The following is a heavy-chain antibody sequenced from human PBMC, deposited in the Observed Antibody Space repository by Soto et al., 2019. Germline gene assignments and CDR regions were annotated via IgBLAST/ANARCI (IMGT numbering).Heavy chain of an antibody. V-gene: IGHV3-33*06. CDR1: GFTFRSYG. D-gene: IGHD3-10*01. Sequence: PGGSLRLSCGSSGFTFRSYGMHLVRQAPGKGLEWVAGISYGGSNKYYADSVKGRFTISRDNSKNTLYLQMNSLRAEDTAIYYCAKSLSGGGYYYYVMDVWGQGTTVTVSS. J-gene: IGHJ6*02. CDR3: AKSLSGGGYYYYVMDV. CDR2: ISYGGSNK.